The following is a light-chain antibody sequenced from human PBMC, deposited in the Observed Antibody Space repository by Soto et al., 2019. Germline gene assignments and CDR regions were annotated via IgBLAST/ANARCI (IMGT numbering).Light chain of an antibody. Sequence: QSVLTQPPSASGSPGQSVAISCTGTSSDFGDYDSVSWYQQHPGKALKLIIYEVNKRPSGVPDRFSGSKSGNTASLTVSGLQADDEADYYCSSYADSNTYYVFGTGTKVTVL. CDR3: SSYADSNTYYV. CDR2: EVN. V-gene: IGLV2-8*01. CDR1: SSDFGDYDS. J-gene: IGLJ1*01.